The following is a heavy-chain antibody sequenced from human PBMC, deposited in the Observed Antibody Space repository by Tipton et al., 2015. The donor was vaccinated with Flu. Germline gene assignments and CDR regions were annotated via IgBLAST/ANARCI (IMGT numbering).Heavy chain of an antibody. CDR3: ARGEFPARTIDAFDI. D-gene: IGHD3-10*01. J-gene: IGHJ3*02. CDR2: FSAYNGNG. V-gene: IGHV1-18*01. CDR1: GYTFPSYG. Sequence: QVQLVQSGAEVKKPGASVKVSCKASGYTFPSYGISWVRQAPGQGLEWMGGFSAYNGNGIYAQKFQGRVTMTTGTSTSSAYMGLRSLRTDDTAVYYCARGEFPARTIDAFDIWGQGTMVTVSS.